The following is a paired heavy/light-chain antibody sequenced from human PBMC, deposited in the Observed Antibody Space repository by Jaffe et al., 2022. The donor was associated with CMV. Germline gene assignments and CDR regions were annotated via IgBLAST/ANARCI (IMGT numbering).Heavy chain of an antibody. CDR3: TTRRITMVRGVNDAFDI. CDR2: IKSKTDGGTT. Sequence: EVQLVESGGGLVKPGGSLRLSCAASGFTFSNAWMSWVRQAPGKGLEWVGRIKSKTDGGTTDYAAPVKGRFTISRDDSKNTLYLQMNSLKTEDTAVYYCTTRRITMVRGVNDAFDIWGQGTMVTVSS. D-gene: IGHD3-10*01. J-gene: IGHJ3*02. CDR1: GFTFSNAW. V-gene: IGHV3-15*01.
Light chain of an antibody. V-gene: IGLV3-25*03. CDR1: ALPKQY. Sequence: SYELTQPPSVSVSPGQTARITCSGDALPKQYAYWYQQKPGQAPVLVIYKDSERPSGIPERFSGSSSGTTVTLTISGVQAEDEADYYCQSADSSGTYRGVFGGGTKLTVL. CDR3: QSADSSGTYRGV. CDR2: KDS. J-gene: IGLJ3*02.